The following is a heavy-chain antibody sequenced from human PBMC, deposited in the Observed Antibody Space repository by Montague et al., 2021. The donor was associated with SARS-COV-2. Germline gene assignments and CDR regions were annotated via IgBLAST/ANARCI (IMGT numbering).Heavy chain of an antibody. V-gene: IGHV4-31*03. J-gene: IGHJ4*02. D-gene: IGHD3-16*01. CDR3: ARGGETYPYFFDY. Sequence: TLSLTCSVSGDSISSGGYYWSWIRQLPEKGLEWIALISYTGITXSKPSLESRVTMSVDTSKNHFSLNLRSVTAADTAIYYCARGGETYPYFFDYWRQGTPGTVSS. CDR1: GDSISSGGYY. CDR2: ISYTGIT.